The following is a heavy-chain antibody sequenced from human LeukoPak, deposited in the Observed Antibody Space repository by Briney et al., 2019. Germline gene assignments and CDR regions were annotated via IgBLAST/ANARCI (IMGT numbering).Heavy chain of an antibody. D-gene: IGHD6-19*01. J-gene: IGHJ4*02. CDR2: VSYSGST. CDR1: GGSINDYY. Sequence: SETLSRTCTVSGGSINDYYWSWIRQPPGKGLEWIGYVSYSGSTIYNPSLKSRLTISVDTSKNQFSLKLSSVTAADTAVYFCARDIAVALFDSWGQGTLVTVSS. CDR3: ARDIAVALFDS. V-gene: IGHV4-59*01.